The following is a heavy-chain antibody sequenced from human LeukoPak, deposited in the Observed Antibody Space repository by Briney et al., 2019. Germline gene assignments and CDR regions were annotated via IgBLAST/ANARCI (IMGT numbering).Heavy chain of an antibody. CDR1: GGSISSHY. Sequence: PSETLSLTCTVYGGSISSHYWSWIRQPPRKGLEWIGYIHYSGSTNYNPSLKSRVTISVDTSKNQFSLKLSSVTAADTAVYYCARLDSSGAQAFDIWGQGTMVTVSS. V-gene: IGHV4-59*08. CDR2: IHYSGST. D-gene: IGHD3-22*01. CDR3: ARLDSSGAQAFDI. J-gene: IGHJ3*02.